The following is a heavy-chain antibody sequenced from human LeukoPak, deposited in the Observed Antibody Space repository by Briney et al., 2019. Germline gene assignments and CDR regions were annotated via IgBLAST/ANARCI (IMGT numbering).Heavy chain of an antibody. CDR3: ARAPANYGIDDY. CDR1: GYTFTAYY. J-gene: IGHJ4*02. Sequence: GASVKVSCKVSGYTFTAYYMHWVRQAPGQGLEWVGIINPSVGSTSYAPKLQGRVTMTRDTSTNTVYMELSSLRSEDTAVYYCARAPANYGIDDYWGQGTLVTVSS. V-gene: IGHV1-46*04. D-gene: IGHD3-16*01. CDR2: INPSVGST.